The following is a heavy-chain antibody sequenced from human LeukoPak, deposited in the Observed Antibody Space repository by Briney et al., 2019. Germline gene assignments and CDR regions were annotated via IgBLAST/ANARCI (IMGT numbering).Heavy chain of an antibody. Sequence: GASVKVSCKASGYTFTSYGISWGRQAPGQGLEWMGWIGAYNGNTNYAQKLQGRVTMTTDTSTSTAYMELRSLRSDDTAVYYCAIGYSSSWSLEYNWFDPWGQGTLVTVSS. J-gene: IGHJ5*02. CDR3: AIGYSSSWSLEYNWFDP. D-gene: IGHD6-13*01. V-gene: IGHV1-18*01. CDR2: IGAYNGNT. CDR1: GYTFTSYG.